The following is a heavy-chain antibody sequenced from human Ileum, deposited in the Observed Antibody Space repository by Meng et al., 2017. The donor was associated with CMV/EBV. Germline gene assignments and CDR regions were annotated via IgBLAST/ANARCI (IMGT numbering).Heavy chain of an antibody. V-gene: IGHV2-5*01. Sequence: GFSLDTSGVGVGWIRQPPGKALEWLALIYWNYDTRYRPSLKNRITITKATTKNQVVLKMTDMNPVDTATYYCAHRRVASAGTPFDYWGQGVLVTVSS. D-gene: IGHD6-19*01. CDR1: GFSLDTSGVG. CDR3: AHRRVASAGTPFDY. CDR2: IYWNYDT. J-gene: IGHJ4*02.